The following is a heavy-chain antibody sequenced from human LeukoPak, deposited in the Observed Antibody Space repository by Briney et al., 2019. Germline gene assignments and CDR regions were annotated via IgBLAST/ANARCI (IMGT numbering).Heavy chain of an antibody. D-gene: IGHD3-16*01. CDR3: AGDSPLGSYMDV. J-gene: IGHJ6*03. CDR1: GGSFSDYY. V-gene: IGHV4-34*01. CDR2: INHSGST. Sequence: SETLSLTCAVYGGSFSDYYWNWIRQPPGKGLEWIGEINHSGSTNYNPSLKSRVTISVDTSKNQFSLKLSSVTAADTAVYYCAGDSPLGSYMDVWGKGTTVTISS.